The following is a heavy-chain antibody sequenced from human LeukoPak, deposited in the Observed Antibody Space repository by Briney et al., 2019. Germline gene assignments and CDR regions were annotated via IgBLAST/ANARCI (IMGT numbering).Heavy chain of an antibody. CDR1: GYTFSSHD. J-gene: IGHJ5*02. V-gene: IGHV1-8*01. CDR3: ARDHFRMTTVTDNWFDP. CDR2: MNLNSGDT. Sequence: ASVKVSCKASGYTFSSHDIYWVRQAPGQGLEWMGWMNLNSGDTYYAQNFQGRFSITSDTSKSTTYMDLASLAPEDTAVYYCARDHFRMTTVTDNWFDPWGQGTLVTVSS. D-gene: IGHD4-17*01.